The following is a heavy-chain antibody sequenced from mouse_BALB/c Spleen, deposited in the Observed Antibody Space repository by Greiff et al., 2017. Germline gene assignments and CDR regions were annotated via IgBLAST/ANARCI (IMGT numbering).Heavy chain of an antibody. CDR2: IRNKANGYTT. J-gene: IGHJ4*01. Sequence: EVKLMESGGGLVQPGGSLRLSCATSGFTFTDYYMSWVRQPPGKALEWLGFIRNKANGYTTEYSASVKGRFTISRDNSQSILYLQMNTLRAEDSATYYCARDINWGYAMDYWGQGTSVTVSS. CDR1: GFTFTDYY. V-gene: IGHV7-3*02. CDR3: ARDINWGYAMDY. D-gene: IGHD4-1*02.